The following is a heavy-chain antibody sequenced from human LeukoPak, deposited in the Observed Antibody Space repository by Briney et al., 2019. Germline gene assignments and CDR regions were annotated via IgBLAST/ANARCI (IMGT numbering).Heavy chain of an antibody. V-gene: IGHV3-30*04. CDR1: GFTFSSYA. D-gene: IGHD6-19*01. CDR3: ARDFMGIAVAGTGITFDY. CDR2: ISYDGSNK. Sequence: PGGSLRLSCAASGFTFSSYAMHWVRQAPGKGLEWVAVISYDGSNKYYADSVKGRFTISRDNSKNTLYLQMNSLRAEDTAVYYCARDFMGIAVAGTGITFDYWDQGTLVTVSS. J-gene: IGHJ4*02.